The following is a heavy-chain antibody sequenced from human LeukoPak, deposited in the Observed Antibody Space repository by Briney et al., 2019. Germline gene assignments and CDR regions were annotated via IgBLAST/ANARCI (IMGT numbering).Heavy chain of an antibody. V-gene: IGHV1-46*01. CDR2: INPSGGST. CDR3: ARDAHGSGSYSQHFDY. Sequence: ASVKVSCKASGYTFTSYYMHWVRQAPGQGLEWMGIINPSGGSTSYAQKFQGRVTMTRDMSTSTVYMELSSLRSEDTAVYYCARDAHGSGSYSQHFDYWGQGTLVTVSS. CDR1: GYTFTSYY. J-gene: IGHJ4*02. D-gene: IGHD3-10*01.